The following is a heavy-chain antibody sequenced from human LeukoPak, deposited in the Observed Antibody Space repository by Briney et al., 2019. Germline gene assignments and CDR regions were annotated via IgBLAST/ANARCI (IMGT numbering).Heavy chain of an antibody. CDR2: IWYDGSKE. Sequence: GGSLRLSCAASGFTFRSNGMNWVRQAPGKGLEWVATIWYDGSKEYYADSVKGRFTISRDNSKNTVYLQMDSLRAEDTAVYYCARSDGWSNFDYWASGPWSPHPQ. J-gene: IGHJ4*02. D-gene: IGHD5-18*01. V-gene: IGHV3-33*01. CDR3: ARSDGWSNFDY. CDR1: GFTFRSNG.